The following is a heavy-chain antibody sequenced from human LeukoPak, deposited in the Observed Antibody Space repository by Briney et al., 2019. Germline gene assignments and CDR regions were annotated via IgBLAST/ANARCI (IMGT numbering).Heavy chain of an antibody. CDR1: GYTLTSYG. Sequence: ASVKVSCKASGYTLTSYGISWVRQAPGQGLEWMGWISAYNGNTNYAQKLQGRVTMTTDTSTSTAYMELRSLRSDDTAVYYCARDAYDSSGYRIPNFDYWGQGTLVTVSS. D-gene: IGHD3-22*01. J-gene: IGHJ4*02. CDR2: ISAYNGNT. CDR3: ARDAYDSSGYRIPNFDY. V-gene: IGHV1-18*01.